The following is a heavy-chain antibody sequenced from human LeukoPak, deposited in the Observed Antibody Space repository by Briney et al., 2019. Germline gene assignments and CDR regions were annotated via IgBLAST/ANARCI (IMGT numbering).Heavy chain of an antibody. J-gene: IGHJ4*02. D-gene: IGHD3-10*01. CDR3: ARDMVVRGVSSFDY. CDR2: IIPIFGTA. V-gene: IGHV1-69*13. CDR1: GGTFSSYA. Sequence: SVKVSCKASGGTFSSYAISWVRQAPGQGLEWMGGIIPIFGTANYAQKFQGRVTITADESTSTAYMELSSLRSEDTAVYYCARDMVVRGVSSFDYWGQGTLVTVSS.